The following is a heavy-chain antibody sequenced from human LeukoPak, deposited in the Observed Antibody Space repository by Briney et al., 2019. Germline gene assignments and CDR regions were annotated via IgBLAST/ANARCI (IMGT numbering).Heavy chain of an antibody. V-gene: IGHV3-30*18. CDR2: ISYDGSNK. J-gene: IGHJ4*02. Sequence: GGSLRLSCAASGFTFSSYGMHWVRQAPGKGLEWVAVISYDGSNKYYADSVKGRFTISRDNSKNTLYLQMNSLRAEDTAVYYCAKFSLAAAGDDYWGQGTLVTVSS. CDR1: GFTFSSYG. CDR3: AKFSLAAAGDDY. D-gene: IGHD6-13*01.